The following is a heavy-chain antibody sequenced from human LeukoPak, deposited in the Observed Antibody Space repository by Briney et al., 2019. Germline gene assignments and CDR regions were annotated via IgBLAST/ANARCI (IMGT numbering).Heavy chain of an antibody. D-gene: IGHD1-26*01. CDR2: ISSSDGNSK. CDR3: ARSSGSNLFDY. Sequence: PGGSLRLSCATSVYTFTCCGMHWVRQASGRGLERVAAISSSDGNSKYYADSVKGRFTVSRDNAKNSLYLQMNSLRADDTAVYYCARSSGSNLFDYWGQGTLVTVSS. V-gene: IGHV3-30*03. J-gene: IGHJ4*02. CDR1: VYTFTCCG.